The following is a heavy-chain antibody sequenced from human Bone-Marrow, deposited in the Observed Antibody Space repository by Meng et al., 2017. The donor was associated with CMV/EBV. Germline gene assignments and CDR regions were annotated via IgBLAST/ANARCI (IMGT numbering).Heavy chain of an antibody. V-gene: IGHV3-30-3*01. CDR2: ISYDGSNK. D-gene: IGHD2-2*01. CDR3: ATSSASPGNS. J-gene: IGHJ5*02. CDR1: GFTFSSYA. Sequence: GESLKISCAASGFTFSSYAMHWVRQAPGKGLEWVAVISYDGSNKYYADSVKGRFTISRDNSKNTLYLQMNSLRAEDTAVYYCATSSASPGNSWGQGTLVTVSS.